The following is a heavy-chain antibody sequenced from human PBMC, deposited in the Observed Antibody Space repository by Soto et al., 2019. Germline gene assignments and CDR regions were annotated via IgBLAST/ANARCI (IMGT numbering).Heavy chain of an antibody. CDR3: AREGQVHFPGNWFDH. Sequence: PSQTLSLTCAVYGGSFSGYYWSWIRQPPGKGLEWSGEINHSGSTNYNPSLKSRVTISVDTSKNQFSLKLSSVTAADTAVYYCAREGQVHFPGNWFDHWGQGTLVTVSS. V-gene: IGHV4-34*01. CDR2: INHSGST. J-gene: IGHJ5*02. CDR1: GGSFSGYY.